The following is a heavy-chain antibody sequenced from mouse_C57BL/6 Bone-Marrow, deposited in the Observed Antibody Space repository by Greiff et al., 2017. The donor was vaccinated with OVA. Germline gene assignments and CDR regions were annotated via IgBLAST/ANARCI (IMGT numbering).Heavy chain of an antibody. J-gene: IGHJ3*01. CDR2: IYPRSGNT. CDR1: GYTFTSYG. CDR3: ARDGGYPSWFAY. D-gene: IGHD2-3*01. Sequence: QVQLQQSGAELARPGASVKLSCKASGYTFTSYGISWVKQRTGQGLEWIGEIYPRSGNTYYNEKFKGKATLTADKSSSTAYMELRSLTSEDSAVYFCARDGGYPSWFAYWGGGTVVTVSA. V-gene: IGHV1-81*01.